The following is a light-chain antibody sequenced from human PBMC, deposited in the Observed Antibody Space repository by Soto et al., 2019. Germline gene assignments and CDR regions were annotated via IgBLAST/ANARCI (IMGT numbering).Light chain of an antibody. V-gene: IGLV2-23*01. CDR3: CSYAGSNTFV. CDR2: EGS. CDR1: SSDVGSYNL. J-gene: IGLJ1*01. Sequence: QSALTRPASVSGSPGQSITISCTGTSSDVGSYNLVSWYQHHPGKAPKLMIYEGSKRPSGVSNRFSGSKSGNTASLTISGLQAEDEADYFCCSYAGSNTFVFGTGTKVTVL.